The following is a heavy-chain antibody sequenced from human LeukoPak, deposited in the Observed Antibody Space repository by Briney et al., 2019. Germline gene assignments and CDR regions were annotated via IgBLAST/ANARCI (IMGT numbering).Heavy chain of an antibody. CDR2: IRGSGGGT. Sequence: GGSLRLSCAASGFTLSSSAMSWVRQAPGKGLEWLSGIRGSGGGTYYADSVKGRFTISRDYSKNTLYLQMHSLRRGDTGVYHGAKAGGSRGWLYSGEGTLVT. V-gene: IGHV3-23*01. J-gene: IGHJ4*02. CDR1: GFTLSSSA. D-gene: IGHD6-19*01. CDR3: AKAGGSRGWLY.